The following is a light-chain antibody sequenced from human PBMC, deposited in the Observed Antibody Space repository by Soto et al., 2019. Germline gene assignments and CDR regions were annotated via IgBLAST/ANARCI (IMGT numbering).Light chain of an antibody. CDR3: QQSYNAPFN. Sequence: DIQMTQSPSPLSASVGDRIIITCRASQTIARYINWFQQKSGQPPKLLVYAASTLRHGVPSRFSASGSGSDFTLTINRLQPEDLATYYCQQSYNAPFNFGPGTKVDIK. V-gene: IGKV1-39*01. CDR1: QTIARY. CDR2: AAS. J-gene: IGKJ3*01.